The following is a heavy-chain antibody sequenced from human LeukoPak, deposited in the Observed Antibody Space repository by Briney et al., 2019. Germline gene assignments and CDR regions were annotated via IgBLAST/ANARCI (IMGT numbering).Heavy chain of an antibody. Sequence: GGSLRLSCAASGFTFRTYWMSWVRQAPGKGLEWVANIKQDGNEKYYVDSVKGRFTISRDNAKNSLDLQMNSLRAEDTAVYYCAKDLVAAAGKGRNRLLDPWGQGTLVTVSS. D-gene: IGHD6-13*01. CDR3: AKDLVAAAGKGRNRLLDP. V-gene: IGHV3-7*03. J-gene: IGHJ5*02. CDR2: IKQDGNEK. CDR1: GFTFRTYW.